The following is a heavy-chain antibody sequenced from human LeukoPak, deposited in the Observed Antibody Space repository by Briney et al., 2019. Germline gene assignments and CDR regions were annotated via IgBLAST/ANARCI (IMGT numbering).Heavy chain of an antibody. Sequence: ASVTVSCKASGYTFTGYYMHWVRQAPGQGLEWMGWINPNSGGTNYAQKFQGRVTMTRDTSISTAYMELSRLRSDDTAVYYCARGPGYYYGSGSAFFDYWGQGTLVTVSS. V-gene: IGHV1-2*02. CDR2: INPNSGGT. J-gene: IGHJ4*02. CDR3: ARGPGYYYGSGSAFFDY. D-gene: IGHD3-10*01. CDR1: GYTFTGYY.